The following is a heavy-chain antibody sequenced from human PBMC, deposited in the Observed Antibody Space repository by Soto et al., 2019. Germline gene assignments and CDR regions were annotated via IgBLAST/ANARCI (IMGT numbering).Heavy chain of an antibody. V-gene: IGHV3-23*01. Sequence: EVQLLESGGGLLQPGGSLRLSCAASGFTFTNYAMNWVRQAPGGGLVWVSTISGSGGSTYYADSVQGRFTISRDNSKNMLYLQMDSLRAEDTAVYYGPRAGSSSCYWWFDPWGQGTLVTVSS. CDR3: PRAGSSSCYWWFDP. CDR2: ISGSGGST. CDR1: GFTFTNYA. J-gene: IGHJ5*02. D-gene: IGHD6-13*01.